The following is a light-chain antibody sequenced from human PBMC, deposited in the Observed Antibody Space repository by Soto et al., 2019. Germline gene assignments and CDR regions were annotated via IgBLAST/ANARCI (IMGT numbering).Light chain of an antibody. CDR3: QQYGSLPRT. CDR1: QGVSSGY. V-gene: IGKV3-20*01. CDR2: GAS. Sequence: EIVLTQSPGTLSLSPGERATLSCRASQGVSSGYLAWYQQKPGQAPRLLIYGASSRATGIPDRFSGSGSGTDFTLTISRLEPEDFAVYYCQQYGSLPRTFGGGTKVEIK. J-gene: IGKJ4*01.